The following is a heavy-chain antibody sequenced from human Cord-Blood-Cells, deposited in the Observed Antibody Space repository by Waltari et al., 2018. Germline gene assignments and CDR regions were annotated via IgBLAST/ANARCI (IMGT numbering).Heavy chain of an antibody. CDR1: GGTFSSYA. CDR3: ARDSGTTAFDI. V-gene: IGHV1-69*12. CDR2: IIPIFGTA. Sequence: QVQLVQSGAEVKKPGSSVKVSCKASGGTFSSYAISWVRQAPGQGLEWMGGIIPIFGTANYAQKFQGGVTSTADESTSTAYMVRSSLRSEDTAVYYCARDSGTTAFDIWGQGTMVTVSS. J-gene: IGHJ3*02. D-gene: IGHD1-7*01.